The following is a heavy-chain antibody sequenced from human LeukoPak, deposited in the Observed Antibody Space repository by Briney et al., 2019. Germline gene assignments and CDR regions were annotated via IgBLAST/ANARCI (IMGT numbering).Heavy chain of an antibody. CDR1: GGSFSGYY. D-gene: IGHD5-12*01. J-gene: IGHJ4*02. V-gene: IGHV4-34*01. Sequence: SETLSLTCAVYGGSFSGYYWSWIRQPPGKGLEWIGEINHSGGTNYNPSLKSRVTISVDTSKNQFSLKLSSVTAADTAVYYCAMEKWLRPIDYWGQGTLVTVSS. CDR2: INHSGGT. CDR3: AMEKWLRPIDY.